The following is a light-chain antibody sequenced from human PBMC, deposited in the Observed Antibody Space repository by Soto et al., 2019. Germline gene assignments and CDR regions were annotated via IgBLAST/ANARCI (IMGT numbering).Light chain of an antibody. J-gene: IGLJ3*02. CDR3: QSYDSSLPGPV. Sequence: QSVLTQPPSVSGAPGQRVTISCAGSSSNIGADYGVHWYQQLPGAAPKLLIYGNNNRPSGVPDRFSGSKSGTSASLAITGLQAEDEADYYCQSYDSSLPGPVFGGGTKLTVL. CDR1: SSNIGADYG. CDR2: GNN. V-gene: IGLV1-40*01.